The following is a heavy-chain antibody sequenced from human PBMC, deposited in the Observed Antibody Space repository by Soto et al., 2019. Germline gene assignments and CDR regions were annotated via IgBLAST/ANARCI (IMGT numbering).Heavy chain of an antibody. Sequence: GGSLRLSCAASGFTVSNNYMSWVRQAPGKGLEWVSLIYSGGSTFYADSVKGRFTISRDNSKNTLFLQMNSLRAEDTAVYFCATYTSWDYWGQRTLVTVSS. D-gene: IGHD2-2*01. CDR1: GFTVSNNY. V-gene: IGHV3-53*01. CDR2: IYSGGST. CDR3: ATYTSWDY. J-gene: IGHJ4*02.